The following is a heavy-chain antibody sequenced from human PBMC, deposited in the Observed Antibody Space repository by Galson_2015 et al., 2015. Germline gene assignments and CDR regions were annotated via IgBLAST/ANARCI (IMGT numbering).Heavy chain of an antibody. V-gene: IGHV3-23*01. Sequence: SLRLSCAASGLIVSSNYMSWVRQAPGKGLEWVSGISSSGGSTYYADSVKGRFTISRDNSKNTLYLQMNSLRAEDTAVYYCAKGCSGSYYVLDYWGQGTLTTVSS. CDR3: AKGCSGSYYVLDY. D-gene: IGHD3-10*02. CDR1: GLIVSSNY. CDR2: ISSSGGST. J-gene: IGHJ4*02.